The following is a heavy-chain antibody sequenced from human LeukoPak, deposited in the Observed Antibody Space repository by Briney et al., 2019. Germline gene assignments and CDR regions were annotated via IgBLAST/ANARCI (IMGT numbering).Heavy chain of an antibody. CDR3: ARDFGPIYGDFMDY. D-gene: IGHD4-17*01. CDR1: GFTFSSYW. Sequence: SGGSLRLSCAASGFTFSSYWMSWVRQAPGKGLEWVANIKQDGSEKYYVDSVKGRFTISRDNAKYSLYLQMNSLRAEDTAVYYCARDFGPIYGDFMDYWGQGTLVTVSS. V-gene: IGHV3-7*01. J-gene: IGHJ4*02. CDR2: IKQDGSEK.